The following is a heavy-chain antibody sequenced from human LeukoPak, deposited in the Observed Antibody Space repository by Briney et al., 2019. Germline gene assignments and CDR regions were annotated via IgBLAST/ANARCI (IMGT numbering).Heavy chain of an antibody. CDR1: GYTFTGYY. Sequence: ASVKVSCKASGYTFTGYYMHWVRQAPGQGLEWMGWINPNSGGTNYAQKFQGRVTMTRDTSISTAYMELSRLRSDDTAVYYCARASGLYYDFWSGSYYMDVWGKGTTVAVSS. CDR3: ARASGLYYDFWSGSYYMDV. D-gene: IGHD3-3*01. J-gene: IGHJ6*03. CDR2: INPNSGGT. V-gene: IGHV1-2*02.